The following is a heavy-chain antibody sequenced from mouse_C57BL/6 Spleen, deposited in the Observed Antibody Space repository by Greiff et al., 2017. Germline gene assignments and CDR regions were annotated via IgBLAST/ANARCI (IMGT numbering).Heavy chain of an antibody. J-gene: IGHJ4*01. V-gene: IGHV1-15*01. Sequence: QVQLKESGAELVRPGASVTLSCKASGYTFTDYEMHWVKQTPVHGLEWIGAIDPETGGTAYNQKFKGKAILTADKSSSTAYMELRSLTSEDSAVYYCTILYGNYAYYAMDYWGQGTSGTVSS. CDR2: IDPETGGT. CDR3: TILYGNYAYYAMDY. D-gene: IGHD2-1*01. CDR1: GYTFTDYE.